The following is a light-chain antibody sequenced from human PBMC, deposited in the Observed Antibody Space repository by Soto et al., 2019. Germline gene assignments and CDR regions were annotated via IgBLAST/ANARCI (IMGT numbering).Light chain of an antibody. CDR3: QQRSNRLT. J-gene: IGKJ4*01. V-gene: IGKV3-11*01. Sequence: EIVLTQSPATLSLSPGERATLSCRASQSVSSYLAWYQQKPGQAPRLLIYDAYNRATGIPARFSGSGSGTDFTLTISSLEPEDFAVYSCQQRSNRLTFGGGTKVEIK. CDR2: DAY. CDR1: QSVSSY.